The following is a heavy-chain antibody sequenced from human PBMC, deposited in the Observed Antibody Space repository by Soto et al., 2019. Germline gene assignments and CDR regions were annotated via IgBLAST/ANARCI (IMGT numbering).Heavy chain of an antibody. Sequence: SETLSLTCTLSPDSITASYSNWAWIRQPPGKGLAWIGTFYYSGTTSQNPPLRSRITISGDTSRNQFSLNLRSVTAADSGVYYCAKLARDDVRRSDLDHWGKGSLVTVSS. J-gene: IGHJ4*02. CDR1: PDSITASYSN. CDR2: FYYSGTT. V-gene: IGHV4-39*01. D-gene: IGHD3-10*02. CDR3: AKLARDDVRRSDLDH.